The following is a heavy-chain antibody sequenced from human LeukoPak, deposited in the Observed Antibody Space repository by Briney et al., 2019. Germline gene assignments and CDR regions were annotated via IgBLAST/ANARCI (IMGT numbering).Heavy chain of an antibody. J-gene: IGHJ4*02. CDR1: GFTFSNAW. V-gene: IGHV3-15*01. D-gene: IGHD3-10*01. Sequence: GGSQRLSCAASGFTFSNAWMSWVRQAPGKGLEWVGRIKSKTDGGTTDYAAPVKGRFTISRDDSKNTLYLQMNSLKSEDTAVYYCTTQLLWFGELSYWGQGTLVTVSS. CDR2: IKSKTDGGTT. CDR3: TTQLLWFGELSY.